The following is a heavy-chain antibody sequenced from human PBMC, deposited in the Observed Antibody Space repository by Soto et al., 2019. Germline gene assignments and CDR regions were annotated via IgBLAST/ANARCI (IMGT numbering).Heavy chain of an antibody. CDR2: FDPEDGET. CDR1: GYTRTELS. V-gene: IGHV1-24*01. Sequence: ASVKVSCKVSGYTRTELSMHRVRQAPGKRLEWMGGFDPEDGETIYAQKFQGRVTMTEDTSTDTAYMELSSLRSEDTAVYYCATGTLQYSSSSGWFDPWGRGTLVTVSS. D-gene: IGHD6-6*01. J-gene: IGHJ5*02. CDR3: ATGTLQYSSSSGWFDP.